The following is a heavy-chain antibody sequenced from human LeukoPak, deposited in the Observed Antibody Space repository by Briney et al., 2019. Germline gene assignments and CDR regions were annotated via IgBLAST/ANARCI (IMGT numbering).Heavy chain of an antibody. D-gene: IGHD3-10*01. J-gene: IGHJ4*02. Sequence: SETLFLTCTVSGGSISSYYWSWIRQPAGKGLEWIGRIYISGSGSTNYNPSLKSRVTMSVDTSKNQFSLKLSSVTAADTAVYYCARHSYYGSGSYYKVGYYFDYWGQGTLVTVSS. V-gene: IGHV4-4*07. CDR2: IYISGSGST. CDR3: ARHSYYGSGSYYKVGYYFDY. CDR1: GGSISSYY.